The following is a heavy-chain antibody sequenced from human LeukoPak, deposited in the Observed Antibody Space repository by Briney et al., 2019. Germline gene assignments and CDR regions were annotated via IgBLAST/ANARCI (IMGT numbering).Heavy chain of an antibody. CDR3: ARIRDFLWVHFDF. CDR2: ISRSSTYI. V-gene: IGHV3-21*06. D-gene: IGHD3-16*01. J-gene: IGHJ4*02. CDR1: GFTFSSYS. Sequence: GGSLRLSCAASGFTFSSYSMNCVRQAPGKGLEWVSSISRSSTYIYYADSVKGRFTISRDKDKNTLSLQMKSLRAEDTAVYYCARIRDFLWVHFDFWGQGTLVTVSS.